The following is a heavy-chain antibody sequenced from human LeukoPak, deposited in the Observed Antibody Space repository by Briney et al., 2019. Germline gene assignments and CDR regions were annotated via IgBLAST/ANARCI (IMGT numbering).Heavy chain of an antibody. V-gene: IGHV3-53*01. J-gene: IGHJ6*02. CDR2: IYSGGST. CDR3: ARDRNTGYGMDV. CDR1: GFTVSSNY. Sequence: GSLLLSCAASGFTVSSNYMSWVRQAPGKGLEWVSVIYSGGSTYYADSVKGRFTISRDNSKNTLYLQMNSLRAEDTAMYYCARDRNTGYGMDVWGQGTTVTVSS. D-gene: IGHD2-8*02.